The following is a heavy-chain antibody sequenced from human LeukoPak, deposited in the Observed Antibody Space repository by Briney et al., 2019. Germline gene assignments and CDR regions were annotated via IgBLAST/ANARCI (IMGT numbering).Heavy chain of an antibody. Sequence: PGGSLRLSCAASGFTFSSYSMNWVRQAPGKGLEWVSSISSSSSYIYYADSVKGRFTISRDNAKNSLYLQMNSLRAEDTAVYYCARAVSGSYYVYRWFDPWGQGTLVTVSS. D-gene: IGHD1-26*01. CDR3: ARAVSGSYYVYRWFDP. CDR2: ISSSSSYI. V-gene: IGHV3-21*01. CDR1: GFTFSSYS. J-gene: IGHJ5*02.